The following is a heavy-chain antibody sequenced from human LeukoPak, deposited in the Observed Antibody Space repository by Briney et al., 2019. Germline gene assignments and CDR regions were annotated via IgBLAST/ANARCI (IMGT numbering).Heavy chain of an antibody. CDR1: GFTFNSYA. Sequence: PGRSLRLSCAASGFTFNSYAMHWVRQAPGKGLEWVAVISYDGSNKYYADSVKGRFTISRDNSKNTLYLQMKSLRVEDTAVYYCARGRYEISAAMDVWGQGTTVTVSS. V-gene: IGHV3-30*14. J-gene: IGHJ6*02. D-gene: IGHD5-12*01. CDR2: ISYDGSNK. CDR3: ARGRYEISAAMDV.